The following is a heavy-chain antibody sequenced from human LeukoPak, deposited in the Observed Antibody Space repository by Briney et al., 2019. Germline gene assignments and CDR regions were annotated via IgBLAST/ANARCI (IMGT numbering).Heavy chain of an antibody. Sequence: SETLSLTCAVYGGSFSGYYWSWIRQPPGKGLEWIGEINHSGSTNYNPSLKSRVTISVDTSKNQFSPKLSSVTAADTAVYYCARGRKHDYWGQGTLVTVSS. CDR2: INHSGST. CDR1: GGSFSGYY. J-gene: IGHJ4*02. CDR3: ARGRKHDY. V-gene: IGHV4-34*01.